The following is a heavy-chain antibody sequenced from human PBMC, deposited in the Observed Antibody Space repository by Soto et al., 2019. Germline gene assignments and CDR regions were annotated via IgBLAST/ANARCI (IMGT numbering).Heavy chain of an antibody. Sequence: SGPTLVNPTQTLTLTCTLSGISLSTSGVGLGWIRQTPGKALEWLALVYWNDDAHYSPSLRSRLTIAKDTSKNQAVLTMTNMDPVDTATYYCARGLASLPVFAFDIWGQGTVVTVSS. J-gene: IGHJ3*02. CDR3: ARGLASLPVFAFDI. CDR1: GISLSTSGVG. V-gene: IGHV2-5*01. CDR2: VYWNDDA.